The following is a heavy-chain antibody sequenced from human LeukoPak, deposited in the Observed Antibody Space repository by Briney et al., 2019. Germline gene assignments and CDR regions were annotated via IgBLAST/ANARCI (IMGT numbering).Heavy chain of an antibody. Sequence: GGSLRLSCAASGFTFSSYGMHWVRQAPGKGLEWVAVIWYDGSNKYYADSVKGRFTISRDNSKNTLYLQMNSLRAEDTAAYYCARDSRRHYFDYWGQGTLVTVSS. CDR2: IWYDGSNK. V-gene: IGHV3-33*01. J-gene: IGHJ4*02. CDR1: GFTFSSYG. CDR3: ARDSRRHYFDY.